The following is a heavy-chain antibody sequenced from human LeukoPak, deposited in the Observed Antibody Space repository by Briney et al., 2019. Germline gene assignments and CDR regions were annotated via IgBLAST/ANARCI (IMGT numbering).Heavy chain of an antibody. CDR3: ARSQWGRNYYDSSGSSRGIDY. J-gene: IGHJ4*02. CDR2: IYYSGST. V-gene: IGHV4-39*01. CDR1: GGSISSSSYY. D-gene: IGHD3-22*01. Sequence: ASETLSLTCTVSGGSISSSSYYWGWIRQPPGKGLEWIGSIYYSGSTYYNPSLKSRVTISVDTSKNQFSLKLSSVTAADTAVYYCARSQWGRNYYDSSGSSRGIDYWGQGTLVTVSS.